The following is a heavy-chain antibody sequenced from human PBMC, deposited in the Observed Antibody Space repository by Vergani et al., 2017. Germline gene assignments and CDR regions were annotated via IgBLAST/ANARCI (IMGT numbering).Heavy chain of an antibody. CDR2: IGWGGGST. D-gene: IGHD5/OR15-5a*01. J-gene: IGHJ6*02. CDR3: AKEVVSVSIYEKGKDD. V-gene: IGHV3-43D*03. Sequence: EVQLVESGGVVVQPGGSLRLSCAASGFTFDDYGMHWVRQAPGKGLEWVSVIGWGGGSTSYADSVKGRFTISRVDSKSSLFLQMNSLRPEDTAVYYCAKEVVSVSIYEKGKDDWGQGNTGTGS. CDR1: GFTFDDYG.